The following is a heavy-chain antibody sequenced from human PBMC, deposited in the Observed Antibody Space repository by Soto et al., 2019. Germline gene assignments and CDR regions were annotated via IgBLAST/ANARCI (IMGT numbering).Heavy chain of an antibody. CDR1: GFTFSNFG. V-gene: IGHV3-48*02. D-gene: IGHD2-2*01. Sequence: GGSLRLSCAASGFTFSNFGMNWVREAPGKGLEWVSYITSSSDAIYYADSVKGRFTISRDNAKNSLYLQMSSLRDEDTAVYYCARGGYSVVVPGATDYWGQGTLVTVSS. CDR3: ARGGYSVVVPGATDY. CDR2: ITSSSDAI. J-gene: IGHJ4*02.